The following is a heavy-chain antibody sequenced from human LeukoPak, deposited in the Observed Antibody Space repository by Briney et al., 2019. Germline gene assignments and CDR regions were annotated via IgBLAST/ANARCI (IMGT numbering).Heavy chain of an antibody. J-gene: IGHJ5*02. Sequence: SETLSLTCTVPGGSISSYYWSWIRQPPGKGLEWIGYIYYSGGTNYNPSLKSRVTISVPTSKNQFSLKLSSMAAAHRAVYYIARGPIMVFGVVRGWFEPWGQGTLVTVSS. CDR2: IYYSGGT. CDR3: ARGPIMVFGVVRGWFEP. V-gene: IGHV4-59*01. CDR1: GGSISSYY. D-gene: IGHD3-3*01.